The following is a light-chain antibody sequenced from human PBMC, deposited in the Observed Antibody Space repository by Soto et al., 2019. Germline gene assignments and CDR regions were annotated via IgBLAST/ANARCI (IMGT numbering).Light chain of an antibody. CDR3: KQYYSYWT. Sequence: DIQITQSPSTLSGSVGDRVTITCRASQTISSWLAWYQQKPGKDPKILIYKASTLKSGVPSRFRGSGSGTEFALTISRMQPDDFATYYCKQYYSYWTVGQGTKVDIK. CDR2: KAS. CDR1: QTISSW. V-gene: IGKV1-5*03. J-gene: IGKJ1*01.